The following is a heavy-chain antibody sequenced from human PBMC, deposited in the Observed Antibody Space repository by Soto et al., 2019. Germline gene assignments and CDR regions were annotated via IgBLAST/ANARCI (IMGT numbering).Heavy chain of an antibody. CDR1: GGSVSNSNYY. CDR3: ARAPYYYDSSGYYYEYFDY. J-gene: IGHJ4*02. Sequence: SETLSLTCTVSGGSVSNSNYYWGWIRQSPGKGLEWIGSVYYRGRSYSKSSVKSRVTISVDTSKNQFSLNLNSVTASDTAVYYCARAPYYYDSSGYYYEYFDYWGQGTLVTVS. V-gene: IGHV4-39*07. CDR2: VYYRGRS. D-gene: IGHD3-22*01.